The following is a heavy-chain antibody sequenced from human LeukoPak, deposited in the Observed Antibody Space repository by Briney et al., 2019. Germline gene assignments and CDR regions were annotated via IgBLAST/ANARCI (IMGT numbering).Heavy chain of an antibody. CDR3: ARACKAKRPYYYGSGSYFGKYYFDY. D-gene: IGHD3-10*01. J-gene: IGHJ4*02. Sequence: SKTLSLTCAVYGGSFSGYYWRWLRQPPGKGLEWIGEINHSGSTNYNPSLKSRVTISVDTSKNQFSLKLSSVTAADTAVYYCARACKAKRPYYYGSGSYFGKYYFDYWGQGTLVTVSS. CDR2: INHSGST. V-gene: IGHV4-34*01. CDR1: GGSFSGYY.